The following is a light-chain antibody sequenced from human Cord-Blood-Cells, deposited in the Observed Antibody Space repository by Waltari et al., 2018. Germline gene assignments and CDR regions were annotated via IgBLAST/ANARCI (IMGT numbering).Light chain of an antibody. Sequence: DIQMTQSPSSLSASVGDSATITCRASQSISSYLNWYQQKPGKAPKLLIYATSSLQSGVPSRFSSSGSGTDFTLTISSLQPEDFATYYCQQSYSTPYTFGQGTKLEIK. J-gene: IGKJ2*01. V-gene: IGKV1-39*01. CDR1: QSISSY. CDR3: QQSYSTPYT. CDR2: ATS.